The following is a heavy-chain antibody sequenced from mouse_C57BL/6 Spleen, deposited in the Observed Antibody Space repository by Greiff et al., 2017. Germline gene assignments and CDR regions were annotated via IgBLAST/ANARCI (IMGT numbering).Heavy chain of an antibody. CDR3: ARSYYDYDKECFDY. J-gene: IGHJ2*01. D-gene: IGHD2-4*01. V-gene: IGHV1-76*01. Sequence: VQLQESGAELVRPGASVKLSCKASGYTFTDYYINWVKQRPGQGLEWIARIYPGSGNTYYNEKFKGKATLTAEKSSSTAYMQLSSLTSEDSAVYFCARSYYDYDKECFDYWGQGTTLTVSS. CDR1: GYTFTDYY. CDR2: IYPGSGNT.